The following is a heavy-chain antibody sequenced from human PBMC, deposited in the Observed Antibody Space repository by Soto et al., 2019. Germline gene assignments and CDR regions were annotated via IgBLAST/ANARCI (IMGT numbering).Heavy chain of an antibody. D-gene: IGHD2-2*01. J-gene: IGHJ4*02. CDR3: ARGPYCSSTSCSLEMYYFEY. Sequence: SETLSLTCTVSGGSISSYYWSWIRQPPGKGLEWIGYIYYSGSTNYNPSLKSRVTISVDTSKNQFSLKLSSVTAADTAVYYCARGPYCSSTSCSLEMYYFEYRGQGTLVTVSS. CDR1: GGSISSYY. CDR2: IYYSGST. V-gene: IGHV4-59*01.